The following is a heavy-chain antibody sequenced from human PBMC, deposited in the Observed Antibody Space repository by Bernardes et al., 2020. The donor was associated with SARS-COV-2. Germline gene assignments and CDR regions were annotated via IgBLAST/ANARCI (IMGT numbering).Heavy chain of an antibody. D-gene: IGHD5-18*01. CDR3: AKDKLEYSYGCMDV. Sequence: GGSLRLSCAASGLTFSLYSMSWVRQAPGKGLEWVAVVSYSGGSAYYADSVRGRFTISRDNSRNTVYLQMTSLRAEDTAVYYCAKDKLEYSYGCMDVWGQGAAVTVSS. V-gene: IGHV3-23*01. CDR2: VSYSGGSA. J-gene: IGHJ6*02. CDR1: GLTFSLYS.